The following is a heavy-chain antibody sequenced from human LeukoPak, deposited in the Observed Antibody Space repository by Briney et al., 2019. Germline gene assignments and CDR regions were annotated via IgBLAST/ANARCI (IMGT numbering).Heavy chain of an antibody. CDR1: GYSFTSYW. J-gene: IGHJ6*02. Sequence: GESLKISCKGSGYSFTSYWIGWVRQMPGKGLEWMGIIYPGDSDTRYSPSFQGQVTISADKSISTAYLQWSSLKASDTAVYYCARLDGSGSYLPYYGMDVWGQGTTVTVSS. CDR3: ARLDGSGSYLPYYGMDV. CDR2: IYPGDSDT. D-gene: IGHD3-10*01. V-gene: IGHV5-51*01.